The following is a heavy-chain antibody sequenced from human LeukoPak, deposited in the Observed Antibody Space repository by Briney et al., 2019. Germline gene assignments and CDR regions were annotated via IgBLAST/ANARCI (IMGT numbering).Heavy chain of an antibody. CDR2: INHSGST. Sequence: PSETLSLTCAVYGGSFSGYYWSWIRQPPGKGLEWIGEINHSGSTYYNPSLKSRVTISVDTSKNQFSLKLTSVTAADTAVYYCARHPRGRMAPGGLHWGQGTLVTVSS. CDR1: GGSFSGYY. V-gene: IGHV4-34*01. D-gene: IGHD1-26*01. J-gene: IGHJ4*02. CDR3: ARHPRGRMAPGGLH.